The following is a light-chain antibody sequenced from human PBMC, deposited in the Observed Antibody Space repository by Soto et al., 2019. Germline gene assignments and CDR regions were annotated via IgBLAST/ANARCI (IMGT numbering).Light chain of an antibody. J-gene: IGKJ1*01. Sequence: EIVMTQSPATLSVSPGERATLSCRAGQSVSSNLAWYQQKPGQAPRLLIYGASTRATGIPARFSGSGSGTEFTLTISSLQPEDFAVYYCQQYNNWPRTFGQGTKV. CDR3: QQYNNWPRT. V-gene: IGKV3-15*01. CDR2: GAS. CDR1: QSVSSN.